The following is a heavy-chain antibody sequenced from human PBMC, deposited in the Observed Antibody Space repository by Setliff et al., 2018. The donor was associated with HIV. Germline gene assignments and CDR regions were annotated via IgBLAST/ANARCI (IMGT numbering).Heavy chain of an antibody. CDR3: AKCSEMLGTPATSSGYYCGWFDP. CDR1: GYTFTDYY. D-gene: IGHD3-22*01. J-gene: IGHJ5*02. Sequence: ASVKVSCKASGYTFTDYYIHWVRQAPGQGPEWMGWLNPNSGNTGYAQKFQGRVTMTTDTSTNTAYMDLRSLRSDDTAVYYCAKCSEMLGTPATSSGYYCGWFDPWGQGTLVTVSS. CDR2: LNPNSGNT. V-gene: IGHV1-8*02.